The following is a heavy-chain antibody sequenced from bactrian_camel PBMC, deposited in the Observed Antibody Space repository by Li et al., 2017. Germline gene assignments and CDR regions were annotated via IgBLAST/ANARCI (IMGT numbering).Heavy chain of an antibody. D-gene: IGHD3*01. J-gene: IGHJ4*01. CDR1: GYTYNRNC. CDR3: AAAKGLPDLLRGGYLSARSYNY. Sequence: QLVESGGGSVQAGGSLRLSCAASGYTYNRNCMAWFRQAPGKERKGVASWNLEDEEPYYADPVKGRFTISKDNAKNTVYLQMNNLKPEDTAIYYCAAAKGLPDLLRGGYLSARSYNYWGRGTQVTVS. V-gene: IGHV3S25*01. CDR2: WNLEDEEP.